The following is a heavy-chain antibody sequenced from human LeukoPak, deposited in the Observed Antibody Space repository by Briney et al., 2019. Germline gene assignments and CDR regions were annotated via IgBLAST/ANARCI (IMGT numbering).Heavy chain of an antibody. V-gene: IGHV3-53*04. CDR1: GSIPFNSYS. Sequence: GGSLRLSCAASGSIPFNSYSMSWVRQAPGKGLEWVSVIYSGGSTYYADSVKGRFTISRHNSKNTLYLQMNSLRAEDTAVYYCARQYCSGGSCYLDYFDYWGQGTLVTVSS. CDR3: ARQYCSGGSCYLDYFDY. J-gene: IGHJ4*02. D-gene: IGHD2-15*01. CDR2: IYSGGST.